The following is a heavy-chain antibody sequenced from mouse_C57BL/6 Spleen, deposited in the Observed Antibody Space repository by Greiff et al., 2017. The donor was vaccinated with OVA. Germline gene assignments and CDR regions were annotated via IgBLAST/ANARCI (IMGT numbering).Heavy chain of an antibody. D-gene: IGHD1-1*01. CDR2: IDPSDSYT. J-gene: IGHJ2*01. V-gene: IGHV1-50*01. Sequence: QVHVKQPGAELVKPGASVKLSCKASGYTFTSYWMQWVKQRPGQGLEWIGEIDPSDSYTNYNQKFKGKATLTVDTSSSTAYMQLSSLTSEDSAVYYCASYYYGSRGYYFDYWGQGTTLTVSS. CDR1: GYTFTSYW. CDR3: ASYYYGSRGYYFDY.